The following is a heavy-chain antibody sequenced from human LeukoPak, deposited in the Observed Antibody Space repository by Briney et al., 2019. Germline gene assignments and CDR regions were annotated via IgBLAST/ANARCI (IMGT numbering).Heavy chain of an antibody. CDR2: MSPNSGNT. Sequence: ASVKVSCKASGYTFTGYYMHWVRQATGQGLEWVGWMSPNSGNTVYAQKFQGRVTITRNISISTVYLELSSLRSEDTAVYYCARNFGGLGYWGQGTLVTVSS. D-gene: IGHD3-16*01. V-gene: IGHV1-8*03. CDR1: GYTFTGYY. CDR3: ARNFGGLGY. J-gene: IGHJ4*02.